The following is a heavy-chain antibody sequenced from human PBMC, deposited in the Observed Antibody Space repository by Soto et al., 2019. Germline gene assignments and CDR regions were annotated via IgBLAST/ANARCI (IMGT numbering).Heavy chain of an antibody. CDR1: GFTFTSYA. J-gene: IGHJ4*02. Sequence: GGSLRLSCAASGFTFTSYAMTWVRQAPGKGLEWVSGIRASGGSPYYADSVKGRFTISRDNAKNTLYLQMNSLRAEDTAVYYCARVRLTSGSQSDYWGQGTLVTVSS. V-gene: IGHV3-23*01. CDR3: ARVRLTSGSQSDY. CDR2: IRASGGSP. D-gene: IGHD1-26*01.